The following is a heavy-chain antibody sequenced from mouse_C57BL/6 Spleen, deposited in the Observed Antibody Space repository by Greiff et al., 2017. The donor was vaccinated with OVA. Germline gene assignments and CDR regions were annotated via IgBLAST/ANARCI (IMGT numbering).Heavy chain of an antibody. J-gene: IGHJ3*01. CDR2: FYPGSGSI. D-gene: IGHD2-1*01. CDR1: GYTFTEYT. Sequence: VQRVESGAELVKPGASVKLSCKASGYTFTEYTIHWVKQRSGQGLEWIGWFYPGSGSIQYNEQFKDKATLTADKSSSPVYMELSRLTSEDSAVYFCARHEVRGNWFAYWGQGTLVTVSA. V-gene: IGHV1-62-2*01. CDR3: ARHEVRGNWFAY.